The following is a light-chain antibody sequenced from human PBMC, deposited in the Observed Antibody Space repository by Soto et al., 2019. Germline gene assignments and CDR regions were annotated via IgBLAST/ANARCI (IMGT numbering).Light chain of an antibody. V-gene: IGKV3-20*01. CDR1: QSVSRSY. Sequence: EILLTQSPGTLSLSPGERATLSCRASQSVSRSYLAWYQQKPGQAPRLLIFGASSRATGIPDRFSGSGSGTDFTLTISRLEPEDFAVYYCQQYGSSPMTFGQGTKVDIK. CDR2: GAS. J-gene: IGKJ1*01. CDR3: QQYGSSPMT.